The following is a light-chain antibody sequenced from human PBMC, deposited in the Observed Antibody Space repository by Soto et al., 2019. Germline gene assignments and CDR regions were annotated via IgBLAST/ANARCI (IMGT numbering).Light chain of an antibody. CDR3: KSYAGSNTYV. J-gene: IGLJ1*01. CDR2: EVV. Sequence: QSVLTQPPSASGSPGQSVTISCTGTKNDIGVYDFVSWYQHHPGKAPRLIIYEVVQRPSGVPDRCSGSNPGNTASLTVSGLQAADEADYFCKSYAGSNTYVFGRGTKVTVL. V-gene: IGLV2-8*01. CDR1: KNDIGVYDF.